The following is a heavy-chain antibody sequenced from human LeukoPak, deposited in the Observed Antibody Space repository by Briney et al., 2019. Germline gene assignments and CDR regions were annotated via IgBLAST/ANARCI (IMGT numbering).Heavy chain of an antibody. CDR1: GYTFTSYY. Sequence: ASVKVSCKASGYTFTSYYMHWVRQAPGQGLEWMGWISPNSGGTNYAQKFQGRVTMTRDTSISTAYMELSRLRSDDTAVYYCARVVTMIVGRGWFDPWGQGTLVTVSS. V-gene: IGHV1-2*02. D-gene: IGHD3-22*01. J-gene: IGHJ5*02. CDR3: ARVVTMIVGRGWFDP. CDR2: ISPNSGGT.